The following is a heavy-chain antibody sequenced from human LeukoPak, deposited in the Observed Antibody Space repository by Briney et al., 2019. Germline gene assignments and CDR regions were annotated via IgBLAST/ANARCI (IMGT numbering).Heavy chain of an antibody. D-gene: IGHD5-18*01. CDR3: ASATGARGYSYGSLDY. CDR1: GFTFSSHG. Sequence: GGSLRLSCAASGFTFSSHGMNWVRQAPGKGLEWVSGISPSGGITYYTDSVKGRFTISRDNSKNTLYLQMNSLRAEDTAVYYRASATGARGYSYGSLDYWGQGTLVTVSS. CDR2: ISPSGGIT. V-gene: IGHV3-23*01. J-gene: IGHJ4*02.